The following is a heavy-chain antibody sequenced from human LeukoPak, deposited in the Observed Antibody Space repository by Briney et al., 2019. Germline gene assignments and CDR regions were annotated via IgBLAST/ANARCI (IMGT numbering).Heavy chain of an antibody. CDR2: INHSGST. CDR3: VRDQQLGSYSWFAT. J-gene: IGHJ5*02. V-gene: IGHV4-34*01. CDR1: GGSFSVYF. Sequence: SETLSLTCAVYGGSFSVYFWSWIRLPPGKGLEWIGEINHSGSTNYNPSLKSRVTISVDTLKNQFSLKLSSVTSADTAVYYCVRDQQLGSYSWFATWGQGNLVTGSS. D-gene: IGHD6-13*01.